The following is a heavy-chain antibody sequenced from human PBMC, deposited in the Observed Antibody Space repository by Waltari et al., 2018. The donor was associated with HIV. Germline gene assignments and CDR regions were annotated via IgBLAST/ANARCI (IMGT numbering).Heavy chain of an antibody. Sequence: EVQLVESGGGLVQPGGSLSLSCAASGFTFTNYWMHWVRQVPGKGLVWVARIDHDATGTSYADSVKGRLTISRDNAKNTLHLQMNSLRLEDTAVYYCTSVFELWGRGTQVTVSS. CDR2: IDHDATGT. J-gene: IGHJ2*01. CDR1: GFTFTNYW. V-gene: IGHV3-74*01. CDR3: TSVFEL.